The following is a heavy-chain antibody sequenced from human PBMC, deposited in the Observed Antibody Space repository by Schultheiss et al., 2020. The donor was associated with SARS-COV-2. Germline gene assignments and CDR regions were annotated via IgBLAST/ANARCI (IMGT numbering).Heavy chain of an antibody. Sequence: SETLSLTCTVSGGSISSYYWSWIRQPPGKGLEWIGEINHSGSTNYNPSLKSRVTISVDTSKNQFSLKLSSVTAADTAVYYCARAAVTTLPYFDYWGQGTLVTVSS. V-gene: IGHV4-34*01. CDR3: ARAAVTTLPYFDY. CDR1: GGSISSYY. CDR2: INHSGST. J-gene: IGHJ4*02. D-gene: IGHD4-17*01.